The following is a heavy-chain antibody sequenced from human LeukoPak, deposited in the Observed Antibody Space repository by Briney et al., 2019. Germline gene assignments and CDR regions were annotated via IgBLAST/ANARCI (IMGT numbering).Heavy chain of an antibody. CDR1: GASISFYY. D-gene: IGHD2-21*02. CDR2: VYYSGST. J-gene: IGHJ4*02. Sequence: SETLSLTCTVSGASISFYYWSWMRQPPGKGLEWIGYVYYSGSTNYNPSLKSRVTISVDTSKNQFSLKLSSVTAADTAVYYCARDRGQMTLDYWGQGTLVTVSS. CDR3: ARDRGQMTLDY. V-gene: IGHV4-59*12.